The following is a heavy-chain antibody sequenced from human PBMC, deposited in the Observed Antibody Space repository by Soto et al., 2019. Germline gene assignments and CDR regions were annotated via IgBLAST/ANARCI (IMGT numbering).Heavy chain of an antibody. D-gene: IGHD3-22*01. CDR1: GYTFTGYY. V-gene: IGHV1-2*04. J-gene: IGHJ6*02. Sequence: ASVKVSCKASGYTFTGYYMHWVRQAPGQGLEWMGWINPNSGGTNYAQKFQGWVTMTRDTSISTAYMELSRLRSDDTAVYYCAREWMGYYDSSGYYYYYYGMDVWGQGTTVTVSS. CDR3: AREWMGYYDSSGYYYYYYGMDV. CDR2: INPNSGGT.